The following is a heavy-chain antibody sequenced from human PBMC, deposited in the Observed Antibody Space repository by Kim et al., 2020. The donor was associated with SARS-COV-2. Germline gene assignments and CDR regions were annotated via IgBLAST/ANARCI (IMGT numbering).Heavy chain of an antibody. J-gene: IGHJ4*02. CDR3: ARDSVPNGVVINGVIDY. D-gene: IGHD3-3*01. V-gene: IGHV3-30*07. Sequence: VKGRFTISRDNSKNTLYLQMNSLRAEDTAVYDCARDSVPNGVVINGVIDYWGQGTLVTVSS.